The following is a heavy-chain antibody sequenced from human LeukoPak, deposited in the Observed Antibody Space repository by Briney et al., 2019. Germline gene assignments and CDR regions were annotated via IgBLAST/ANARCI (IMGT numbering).Heavy chain of an antibody. CDR2: ISSSSTSI. Sequence: GGSLRLSCAASGFTFSAYSMNWVRQAPGKGLEWVSYISSSSTSIYYADSVKGRFTVSRDNAKNSLYLQMNSLRAEDTAVYYCAREDPHTDDAFDIWGQGTMVTVSS. J-gene: IGHJ3*02. CDR1: GFTFSAYS. CDR3: AREDPHTDDAFDI. D-gene: IGHD2-2*02. V-gene: IGHV3-48*04.